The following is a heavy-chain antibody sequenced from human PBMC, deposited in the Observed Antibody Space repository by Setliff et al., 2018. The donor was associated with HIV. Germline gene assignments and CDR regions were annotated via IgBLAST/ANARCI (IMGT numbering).Heavy chain of an antibody. D-gene: IGHD6-13*01. V-gene: IGHV3-30*04. CDR1: GFTFSSYA. J-gene: IGHJ4*02. Sequence: SGGSLRLSCAASGFTFSSYAMSWVRQAPGKGLEWVAVISHDGYSKYYADSVNGRFTISRDNAKNSLYLQMNSLRAEDTAVYYCARSRAAGFDYWGQGTLVTVSS. CDR2: ISHDGYSK. CDR3: ARSRAAGFDY.